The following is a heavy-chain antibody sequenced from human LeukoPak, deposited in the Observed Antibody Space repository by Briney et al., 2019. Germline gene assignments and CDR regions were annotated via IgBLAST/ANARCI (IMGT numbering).Heavy chain of an antibody. CDR3: ARGGGYYYGSGSYYTPHYYYYYMDV. CDR1: GGSISDFY. J-gene: IGHJ6*03. V-gene: IGHV4-4*07. CDR2: IFADEDT. D-gene: IGHD3-10*01. Sequence: SETLSLTCTVSGGSISDFYWAWIRQPADKGLEYIGRIFADEDTKYNPNLNPSLKSRVSMSADTSKNQVSLKLSSVTAADTAVYYCARGGGYYYGSGSYYTPHYYYYYMDVWGKGTTVTVSS.